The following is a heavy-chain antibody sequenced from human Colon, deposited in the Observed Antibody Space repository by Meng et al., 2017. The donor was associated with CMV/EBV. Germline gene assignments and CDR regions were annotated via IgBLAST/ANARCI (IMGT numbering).Heavy chain of an antibody. D-gene: IGHD2-2*01. J-gene: IGHJ4*02. CDR3: ARGRIVVVPAAHPFDY. V-gene: IGHV4-34*01. CDR1: GGSFSGYY. Sequence: SETLSLTCAVYGGSFSGYYWSWIRQPPGKGLEWIGEINHSGSTNYNPSLKSRVTISVDTSKNQFSLKLSSVTAADTAVYYCARGRIVVVPAAHPFDYWGQGTLVTVSS. CDR2: INHSGST.